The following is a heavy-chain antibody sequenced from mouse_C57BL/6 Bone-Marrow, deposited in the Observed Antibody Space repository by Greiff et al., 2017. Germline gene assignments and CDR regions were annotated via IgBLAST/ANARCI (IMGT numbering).Heavy chain of an antibody. D-gene: IGHD1-1*01. J-gene: IGHJ4*01. Sequence: VQLVESGAELARPGASVKLSCKASGYTFTSYGISWVKQRPGQGLEWIGEIYPRSGNTYYNEKFKGKATLTADKSSSTAYMELRSLTSEDSAVYFCASPPIYYGSSYYAMDYWGQGTSVTVSS. CDR3: ASPPIYYGSSYYAMDY. CDR2: IYPRSGNT. V-gene: IGHV1-81*01. CDR1: GYTFTSYG.